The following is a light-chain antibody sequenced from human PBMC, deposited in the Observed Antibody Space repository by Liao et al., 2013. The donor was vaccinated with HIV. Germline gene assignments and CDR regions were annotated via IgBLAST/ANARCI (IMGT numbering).Light chain of an antibody. CDR1: KLGDQY. J-gene: IGLJ3*02. CDR3: QAWDSSTVV. Sequence: SYELTQPPSVSVSPGETASVTCSGDKLGDQYVSWYQQRPGQSPILVIYEDTKRPSGIPERFSGSNSGNTATLTISGTQGMDEADYYCQAWDSSTVVFGGGTKLTVL. CDR2: EDT. V-gene: IGLV3-1*01.